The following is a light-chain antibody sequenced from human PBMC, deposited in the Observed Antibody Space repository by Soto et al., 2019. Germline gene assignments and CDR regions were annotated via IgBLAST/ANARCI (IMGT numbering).Light chain of an antibody. CDR3: QQYKSYSRT. J-gene: IGKJ1*01. CDR1: QSISSW. CDR2: KAS. V-gene: IGKV1-5*03. Sequence: DIQMTQSPSTLSASVGDRVTITCRASQSISSWLAWYQQEPGTAPKVLIYKASTLESGVPSRFSGSRSGTEFTLTINSLQPDDFATYYCQQYKSYSRTFGQGTKVEIK.